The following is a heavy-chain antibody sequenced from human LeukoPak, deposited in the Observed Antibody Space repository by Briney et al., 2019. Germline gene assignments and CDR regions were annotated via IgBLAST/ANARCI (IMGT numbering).Heavy chain of an antibody. Sequence: PGGSLRLSCAASGFTFSTYGMYWVRQAPGKGLEWVAFIRYDGSDKYCGDSVKGRFTISRDNSKNTLYLQMDSLRAEDTAVYYCAKARVVVAATTYCIDYWGQGTLVTVSS. D-gene: IGHD2-15*01. CDR1: GFTFSTYG. J-gene: IGHJ4*02. CDR2: IRYDGSDK. CDR3: AKARVVVAATTYCIDY. V-gene: IGHV3-30*02.